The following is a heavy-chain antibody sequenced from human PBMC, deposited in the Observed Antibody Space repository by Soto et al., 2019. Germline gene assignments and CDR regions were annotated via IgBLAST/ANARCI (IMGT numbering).Heavy chain of an antibody. J-gene: IGHJ6*02. CDR2: INSDGSST. V-gene: IGHV3-74*01. CDR3: ARDLPSPYGDYYYYYYGMDV. Sequence: GGSLRLSCAASGFTFSSYWMHWVRQAPGKGLVWVSRINSDGSSTSYADSVKGRFTISRDNAKNTLYLQMNSLRAEDTAVYYCARDLPSPYGDYYYYYYGMDVWGQGTTVTVSS. D-gene: IGHD4-17*01. CDR1: GFTFSSYW.